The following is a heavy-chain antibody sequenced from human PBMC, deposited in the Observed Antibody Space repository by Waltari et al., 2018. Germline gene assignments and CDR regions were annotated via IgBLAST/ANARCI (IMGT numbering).Heavy chain of an antibody. Sequence: QVQLVQSGAEVKKPGSSVKVSCKASGGTFSSYAISWVRQAPGQGLEWMGGIIPIFGTANYAQKFQGRVTITADESTSTAYMELSSLRSEDTAVYYCARGTPSGIAEVGAYFQHWGQGTLVTVSS. CDR1: GGTFSSYA. CDR3: ARGTPSGIAEVGAYFQH. V-gene: IGHV1-69*13. CDR2: IIPIFGTA. J-gene: IGHJ1*01. D-gene: IGHD6-13*01.